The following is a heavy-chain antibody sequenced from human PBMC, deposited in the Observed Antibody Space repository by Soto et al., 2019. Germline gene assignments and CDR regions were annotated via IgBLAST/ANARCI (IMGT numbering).Heavy chain of an antibody. D-gene: IGHD3-3*01. V-gene: IGHV1-2*02. CDR2: INTDSGGT. J-gene: IGHJ2*01. CDR3: AREIRSGYYKYGYFDL. CDR1: GYSFTVYH. Sequence: QVQLVQSGAEVKKPGASVKVSYKASGYSFTVYHLHWVRQAPGQGLEWMGWINTDSGGTKYAQKFEGRVTMSRDTSINTAYMELSNLISEDTAVYYCAREIRSGYYKYGYFDLWGRGTLITVSS.